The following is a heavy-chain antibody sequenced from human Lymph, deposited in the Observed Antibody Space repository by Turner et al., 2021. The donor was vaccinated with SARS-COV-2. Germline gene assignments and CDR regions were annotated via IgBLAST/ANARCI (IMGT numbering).Heavy chain of an antibody. CDR3: ARETVNNWFDS. D-gene: IGHD2-21*02. V-gene: IGHV4-59*01. J-gene: IGHJ5*01. Sequence: QVQLQESGPRLVKPLETLSLTCTVSGGSMNSNYWSWIRQPPGKRLEWIGYIYYRGITNYHPTLKIRFTISVDTAKSQFSLKLTSVTAADTSIYYCARETVNNWFDSWGQGILVTVSS. CDR1: GGSMNSNY. CDR2: IYYRGIT.